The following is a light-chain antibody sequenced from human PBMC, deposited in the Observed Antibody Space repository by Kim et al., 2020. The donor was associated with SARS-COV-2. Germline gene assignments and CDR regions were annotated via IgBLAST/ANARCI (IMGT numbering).Light chain of an antibody. J-gene: IGLJ2*01. Sequence: SSELTQDPAVSVALGQTVRITCQGDSLRSYCASWYQQKPGQAPVLVIYGKNNRPSGIPDRFSGASSGNTASLTITGAQAEDEADYYCISRDSSGNHLVVFGRGTKRTVL. V-gene: IGLV3-19*01. CDR3: ISRDSSGNHLVV. CDR2: GKN. CDR1: SLRSYC.